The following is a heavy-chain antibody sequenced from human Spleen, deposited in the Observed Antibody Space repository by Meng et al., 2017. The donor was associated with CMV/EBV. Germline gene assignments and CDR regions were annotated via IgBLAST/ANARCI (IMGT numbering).Heavy chain of an antibody. V-gene: IGHV3-21*01. CDR2: ISSSSSYI. D-gene: IGHD3-3*01. Sequence: GESLKISCAASGFTFSSYTMNWVRQAPGKGLEWVSSISSSSSYIYYADSVKGRFTISRDNAKNSLYLQMKSLRAEDPAVYYCARKEIPDDVWSGYYRREDYWGQGTLVTVSS. J-gene: IGHJ4*02. CDR3: ARKEIPDDVWSGYYRREDY. CDR1: GFTFSSYT.